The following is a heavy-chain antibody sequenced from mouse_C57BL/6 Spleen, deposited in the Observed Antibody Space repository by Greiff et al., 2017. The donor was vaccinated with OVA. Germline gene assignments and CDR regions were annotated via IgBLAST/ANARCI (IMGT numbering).Heavy chain of an antibody. J-gene: IGHJ4*01. CDR2: IYPGDGDT. Sequence: VQLQQSGPELVKPGASVKISCKASGYAFSSSWMNWVKQRPGKGLEWIGRIYPGDGDTNYNGKFKGKATLTADKSSSTAYMQLSSLTSEDSAVYFCARGSGYGEAMDYWGQGTSVTGSS. D-gene: IGHD3-2*02. CDR1: GYAFSSSW. V-gene: IGHV1-82*01. CDR3: ARGSGYGEAMDY.